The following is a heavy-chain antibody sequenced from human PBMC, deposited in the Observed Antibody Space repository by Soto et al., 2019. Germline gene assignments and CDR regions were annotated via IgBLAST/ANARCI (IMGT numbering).Heavy chain of an antibody. CDR2: IYYNGTT. V-gene: IGHV4-39*01. Sequence: SETLSLTCTVSGDSITSNSYFWAWIRQPPGKGLEWIGSIYYNGTTYYNTSLKSRITISVDRSKNQFSLKLTSVTAADTAVYYCARHFSVDYFDYWGQGALVTVSS. CDR1: GDSITSNSYF. J-gene: IGHJ4*02. CDR3: ARHFSVDYFDY.